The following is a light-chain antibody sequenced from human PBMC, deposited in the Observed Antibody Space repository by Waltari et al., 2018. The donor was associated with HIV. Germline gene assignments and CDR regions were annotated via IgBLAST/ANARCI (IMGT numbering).Light chain of an antibody. J-gene: IGLJ2*01. CDR2: DTD. CDR3: LISYNGVRV. CDR1: TGFIPKVQF. Sequence: QAVVTQEPSLSVSPGETVTLTCTPFTGFIPKVQFPYWFQMREGHEPRTLIYDTDKSHAWTPGRFSGSIVGGKATLTLLGAQPEDEGVYYCLISYNGVRVFGGGTKLTV. V-gene: IGLV7-46*02.